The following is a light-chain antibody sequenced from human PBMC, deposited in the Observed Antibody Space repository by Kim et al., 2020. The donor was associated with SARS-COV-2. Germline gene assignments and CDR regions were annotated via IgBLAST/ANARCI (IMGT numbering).Light chain of an antibody. CDR3: QNYDSAPYT. CDR1: HGSSKY. CDR2: ATS. V-gene: IGKV1-27*01. J-gene: IGKJ2*01. Sequence: SVSLEDRVTITCRTSHGSSKYLAWCQQSPGEVPKLLVYATSTLQSGVPSRFSGRGSGTDFTLTISSLQPEDVATYYCQNYDSAPYTFGQGTKLEI.